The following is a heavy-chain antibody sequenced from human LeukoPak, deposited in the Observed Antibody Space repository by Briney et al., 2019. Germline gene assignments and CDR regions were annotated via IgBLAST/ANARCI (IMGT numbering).Heavy chain of an antibody. CDR1: GGSISSSSYY. CDR3: ARGRAVAAFDI. V-gene: IGHV4-39*07. D-gene: IGHD6-19*01. J-gene: IGHJ3*02. CDR2: IYYSGST. Sequence: SETLSLTCTVSGGSISSSSYYWGWIRQPPGKGLEWIGSIYYSGSTYYNPSLKSRVTISVDTSKNQFSLKLSSVTAADTAVYYCARGRAVAAFDIWGQGTMVTVSS.